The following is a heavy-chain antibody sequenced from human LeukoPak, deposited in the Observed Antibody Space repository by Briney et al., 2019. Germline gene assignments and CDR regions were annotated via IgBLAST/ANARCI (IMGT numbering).Heavy chain of an antibody. V-gene: IGHV4-59*11. CDR3: ARERFSIFGVGHYFDY. Sequence: SETLSLTCTVSSGSISSHYWSWIRQLPGKGLEWIGYIYYSGSTTYNPSLKSRVTISVDTSKDQFSLKLGSVTAADTAVYYCARERFSIFGVGHYFDYWGQGTLVTVSS. CDR1: SGSISSHY. J-gene: IGHJ4*02. CDR2: IYYSGST. D-gene: IGHD3-3*01.